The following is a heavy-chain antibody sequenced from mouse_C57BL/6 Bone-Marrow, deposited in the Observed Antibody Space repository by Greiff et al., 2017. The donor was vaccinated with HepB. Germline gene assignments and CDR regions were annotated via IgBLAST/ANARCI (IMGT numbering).Heavy chain of an antibody. CDR3: ARQGYDYDNYAMDY. CDR1: GFTFSSYG. D-gene: IGHD2-4*01. V-gene: IGHV5-6*01. CDR2: ISSGGSYT. J-gene: IGHJ4*01. Sequence: DVHLVESGGDLVKPGGSLKLSCAASGFTFSSYGMSWVRQTPDKRLEWVATISSGGSYTYYPDSVKGRFTISRDNAKNTLYLQMSSLKSEDTAMYYCARQGYDYDNYAMDYWGQGTSVTVSS.